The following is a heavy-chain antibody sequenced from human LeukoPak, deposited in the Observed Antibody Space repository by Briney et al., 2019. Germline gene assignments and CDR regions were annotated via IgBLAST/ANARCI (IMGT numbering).Heavy chain of an antibody. CDR1: GGSFSSYY. CDR2: INHNGSS. D-gene: IGHD5-18*01. V-gene: IGHV4-34*01. Sequence: PSETLSLTCAVYGGSFSSYYWNWIRQPPGKGLEWIWGINHNGSSNNNPSLKNRLTITVNTTDNQIPLKLITMTAADTTASYYLRGTDSAMVYFDYWGEGALVTVSS. CDR3: LRGTDSAMVYFDY. J-gene: IGHJ4*02.